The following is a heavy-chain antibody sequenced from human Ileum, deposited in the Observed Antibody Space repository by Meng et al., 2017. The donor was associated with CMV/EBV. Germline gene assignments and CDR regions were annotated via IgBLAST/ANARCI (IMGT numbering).Heavy chain of an antibody. CDR3: AREVRTTGTRGLFDC. CDR1: GDSIRDHY. Sequence: SETLSLTCTVSGDSIRDHYWSWIRQPPGKGLEWMGYIYNSGSATYSPSLKSRITISVDTSKNQFSLNLRSVTAADTAVYYCAREVRTTGTRGLFDCWGQGTLVTVSS. CDR2: IYNSGSA. D-gene: IGHD1-1*01. V-gene: IGHV4-59*11. J-gene: IGHJ4*02.